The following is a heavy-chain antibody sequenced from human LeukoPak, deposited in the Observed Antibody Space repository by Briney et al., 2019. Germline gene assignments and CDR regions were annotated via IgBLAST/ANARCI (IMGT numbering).Heavy chain of an antibody. CDR1: GYTFTSYY. Sequence: GASVKVSCKASGYTFTSYYMHWVRQAPGQGHEWMGIINPSGGSTSYAQKFQGRVTMTRDMSTSTVYMELSSLRSEDTAVYYCARDGSGNWFDPWGQGTLVTVSS. CDR3: ARDGSGNWFDP. V-gene: IGHV1-46*01. CDR2: INPSGGST. J-gene: IGHJ5*02. D-gene: IGHD3-10*01.